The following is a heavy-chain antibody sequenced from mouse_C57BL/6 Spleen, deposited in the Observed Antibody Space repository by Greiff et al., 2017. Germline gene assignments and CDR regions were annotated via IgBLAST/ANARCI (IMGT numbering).Heavy chain of an antibody. CDR2: IDPNSGGT. Sequence: QVQLKQPGAELVKPGASVKLSCKASGYTFTSYWMHWVKQRPGRGLEWIGRIDPNSGGTKYNEKFKSKATLTVDKPSSPAYMQLSSLTSEDSAVYYCARSASDGAMDYWGQGTSVTVSS. CDR3: ARSASDGAMDY. J-gene: IGHJ4*01. D-gene: IGHD6-1*01. V-gene: IGHV1-72*01. CDR1: GYTFTSYW.